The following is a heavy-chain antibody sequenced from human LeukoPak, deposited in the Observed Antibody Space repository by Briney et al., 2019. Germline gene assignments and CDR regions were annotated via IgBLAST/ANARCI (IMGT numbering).Heavy chain of an antibody. D-gene: IGHD3-22*01. CDR2: IYYSGST. V-gene: IGHV4-30-4*01. CDR3: ARGPDGRKYYYDSSGHYY. CDR1: GGSISGGDYY. Sequence: SETLSLTCTVSGGSISGGDYYWSWIRQPPGKGLEWIGYIYYSGSTYYNPSLKSRVTISVDTSKNQFSLKLSSVTAADTAVYYCARGPDGRKYYYDSSGHYYWGQGTLVTVSS. J-gene: IGHJ4*02.